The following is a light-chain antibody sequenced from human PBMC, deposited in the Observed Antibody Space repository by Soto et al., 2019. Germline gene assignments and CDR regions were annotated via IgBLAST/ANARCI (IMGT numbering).Light chain of an antibody. CDR1: QSISSW. V-gene: IGKV1-5*03. Sequence: DIQMTQSPSTLSASVGDRVTITCRASQSISSWLAWYQQKPGKAPKLLIYKASSLESGVPSRFSGRGSGTEFTLTISSLQPDDFATYYCQQYNSNPVAFGQGTKVE. J-gene: IGKJ1*01. CDR3: QQYNSNPVA. CDR2: KAS.